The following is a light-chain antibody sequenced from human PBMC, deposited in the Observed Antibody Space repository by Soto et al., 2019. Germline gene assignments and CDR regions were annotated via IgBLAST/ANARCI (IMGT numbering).Light chain of an antibody. CDR1: QDINIY. CDR3: QQYDNLLT. V-gene: IGKV1-33*01. Sequence: DIQITQSQSSLFASVGDRVTITCQSTQDINIYLNWYQQKPGKAPKLLIYDASNLETGVPSRFSGSGSGTDFTFTISSLQPEDIATYYCQQYDNLLTFGGGTKVDI. J-gene: IGKJ4*01. CDR2: DAS.